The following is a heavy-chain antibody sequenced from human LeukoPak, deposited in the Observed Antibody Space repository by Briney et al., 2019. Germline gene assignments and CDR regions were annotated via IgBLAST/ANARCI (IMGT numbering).Heavy chain of an antibody. Sequence: ASVKVSCKASGGTFSSYAISWVRQAPGQGLEWMGGIIPIFGTANYAQKFQGRVTITADESTSTAYMELSSLRSEDTAVYYCARAPVAGISAWAFDYWGQGTLVTVSS. CDR3: ARAPVAGISAWAFDY. J-gene: IGHJ4*02. CDR1: GGTFSSYA. V-gene: IGHV1-69*13. D-gene: IGHD6-19*01. CDR2: IIPIFGTA.